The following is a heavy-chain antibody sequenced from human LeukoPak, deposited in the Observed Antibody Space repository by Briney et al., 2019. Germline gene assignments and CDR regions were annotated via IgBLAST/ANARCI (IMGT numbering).Heavy chain of an antibody. V-gene: IGHV1-69*06. Sequence: SVNVSCTSSGRTFSSYAISWVRQAPGQGLEWMGGIIPIFGTANYAQKLKGRVTITADKSTSPAYMELSSLRSEDTAVYYCATRPMVVTAIRAFDYWGQGTLVTVSS. J-gene: IGHJ4*02. CDR1: GRTFSSYA. CDR2: IIPIFGTA. D-gene: IGHD2-21*02. CDR3: ATRPMVVTAIRAFDY.